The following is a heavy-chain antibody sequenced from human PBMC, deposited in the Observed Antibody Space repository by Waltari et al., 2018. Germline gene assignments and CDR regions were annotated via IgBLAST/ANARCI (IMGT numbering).Heavy chain of an antibody. J-gene: IGHJ5*02. CDR2: IKEDGSEK. D-gene: IGHD1-26*01. CDR3: ARWDGP. Sequence: EVQLVESGGGLVQPGGSLRLSCAASGFTFSASWMSWVRQTPGKGLGWVANIKEDGSEKYYLDSVKGRFTISRDNAKNSLYLEMNNLRAEDTAVYYCARWDGPWGQGTLVTVSS. V-gene: IGHV3-7*03. CDR1: GFTFSASW.